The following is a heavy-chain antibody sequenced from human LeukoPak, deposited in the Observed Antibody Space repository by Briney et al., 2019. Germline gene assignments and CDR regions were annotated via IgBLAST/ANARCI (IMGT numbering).Heavy chain of an antibody. V-gene: IGHV3-66*01. Sequence: PGGSLRLSCVASGFTVSSSYMSWVRQAPGKGLEWVSVIYSGGSTYYADSLKGRFTISRDSSKNTLYLQMNSLRAEDTAVYYCARVACGGGSCYQYYFDFWGQGTLVTVSS. CDR3: ARVACGGGSCYQYYFDF. CDR1: GFTVSSSY. J-gene: IGHJ4*02. D-gene: IGHD2-15*01. CDR2: IYSGGST.